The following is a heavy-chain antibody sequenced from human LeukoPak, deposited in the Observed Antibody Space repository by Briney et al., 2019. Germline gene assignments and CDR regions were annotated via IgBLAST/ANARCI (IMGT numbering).Heavy chain of an antibody. CDR3: ARWRDYYDSSGYYRYFDY. V-gene: IGHV1-2*02. D-gene: IGHD3-22*01. CDR1: GYTFTGYY. CDR2: SNPNSGGT. J-gene: IGHJ4*02. Sequence: ASVKVSCKASGYTFTGYYMHWVRQAPGQGLEWMGWSNPNSGGTNYAQKFQGRVTMTRDTSISTAYMELSRLRSDDTAVYYCARWRDYYDSSGYYRYFDYWGQGTLVTVSS.